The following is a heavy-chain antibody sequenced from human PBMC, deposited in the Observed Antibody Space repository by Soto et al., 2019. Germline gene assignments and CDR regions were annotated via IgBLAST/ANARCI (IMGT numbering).Heavy chain of an antibody. D-gene: IGHD3-16*01. CDR1: GDSFNMYA. CDR2: IIPIFDAP. J-gene: IGHJ4*02. V-gene: IGHV1-69*01. Sequence: QVELVQSGAQVKKPGSAVKVSCKASGDSFNMYAMNWVRQAPGHGLEWMGGIIPIFDAPRYSEQFQGRVTITVDESTSTAYMELSSLRSDDTAIYYCTRAIGSGGVMGGFDYWGQGTLVTVSS. CDR3: TRAIGSGGVMGGFDY.